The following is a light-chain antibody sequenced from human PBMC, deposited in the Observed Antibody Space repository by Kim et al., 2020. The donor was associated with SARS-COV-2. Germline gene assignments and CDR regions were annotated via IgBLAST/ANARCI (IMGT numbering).Light chain of an antibody. CDR2: GKN. J-gene: IGLJ3*02. CDR3: NSRDSSGNHLDWV. V-gene: IGLV3-19*01. Sequence: SSELTQDSAVSVALGPTVRITCQGDSLRSYYASWYQQKPGQAPVLVIYGKNNRPSGIPDRFSGSSSGNTASLTITGAQAEDEADYYCNSRDSSGNHLDWVFGGGTQLTVL. CDR1: SLRSYY.